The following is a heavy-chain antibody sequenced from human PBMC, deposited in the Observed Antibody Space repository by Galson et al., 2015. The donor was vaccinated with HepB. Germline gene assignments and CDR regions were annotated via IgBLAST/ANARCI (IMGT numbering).Heavy chain of an antibody. D-gene: IGHD1-26*01. CDR2: IVVGSGNT. CDR1: GFTFTSSA. Sequence: SVKVSCKASGFTFTSSAMQWVRQARGQRLEWIGWIVVGSGNTNYAQKFQERVTITRDMSTSTAYMELSSLRSEDTAVYYCAATISGSDRVLDYWGQGTLVTVSS. J-gene: IGHJ4*02. V-gene: IGHV1-58*02. CDR3: AATISGSDRVLDY.